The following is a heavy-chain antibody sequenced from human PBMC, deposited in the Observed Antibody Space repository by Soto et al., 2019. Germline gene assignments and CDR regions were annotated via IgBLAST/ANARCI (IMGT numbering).Heavy chain of an antibody. CDR1: GGSISRYY. Sequence: QVRLQESGPGLVKPSETLSLTCTVSGGSISRYYWSWIRQPPGKGLEWIGYLYNTGSTIYNPSLKSRVTISVDTSKNQFSLKLNSLNAADTAVYYCARDLWGYCGTDCYPLDVWGQGTTVTVSS. CDR3: ARDLWGYCGTDCYPLDV. CDR2: LYNTGST. J-gene: IGHJ6*01. D-gene: IGHD2-21*02. V-gene: IGHV4-59*01.